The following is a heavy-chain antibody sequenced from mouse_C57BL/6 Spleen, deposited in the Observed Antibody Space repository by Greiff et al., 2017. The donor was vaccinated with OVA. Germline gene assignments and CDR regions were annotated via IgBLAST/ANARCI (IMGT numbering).Heavy chain of an antibody. CDR3: AREGTGGNFDY. D-gene: IGHD4-1*01. CDR2: INYDGSST. J-gene: IGHJ2*01. Sequence: VQLKESEGGLVQPGSSMKLSCTASGFTFSDYYMAWVRQVPEKGLEWVANINYDGSSTYYLDSLKSRFIISRDNAKNILYLQMSSLKSEDTATYYCAREGTGGNFDYWGQGTTLTVSS. CDR1: GFTFSDYY. V-gene: IGHV5-16*01.